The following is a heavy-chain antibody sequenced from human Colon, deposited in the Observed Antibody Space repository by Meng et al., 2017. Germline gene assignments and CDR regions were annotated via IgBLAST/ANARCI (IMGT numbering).Heavy chain of an antibody. J-gene: IGHJ4*02. D-gene: IGHD6-19*01. CDR1: GFTFSNYG. CDR3: ARDSSGLISAFDY. Sequence: SLKISCAASGFTFSNYGMHWVRQAPGKGLEWVAIMWYDGSNRYYADSVKGRFTISRDNSKNTLSLQMNSLKAEDTAVYYCARDSSGLISAFDYWGQGTLVTVSS. CDR2: MWYDGSNR. V-gene: IGHV3-33*01.